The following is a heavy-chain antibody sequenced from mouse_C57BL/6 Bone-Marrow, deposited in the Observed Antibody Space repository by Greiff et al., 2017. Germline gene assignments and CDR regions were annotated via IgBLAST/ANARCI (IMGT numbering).Heavy chain of an antibody. J-gene: IGHJ3*01. V-gene: IGHV1-52*01. Sequence: VQLQQPGAELVRPGSSVKLSCKASGYTFTSYWMPWVKQRPIQGLEWIGNIDPSDSETHYNQKFKDKATLTVDKSSSTAYMQLSSLTSEDSAVYYCARGGYYVSLAYWGQGTLVTVSA. CDR1: GYTFTSYW. CDR2: IDPSDSET. D-gene: IGHD2-3*01. CDR3: ARGGYYVSLAY.